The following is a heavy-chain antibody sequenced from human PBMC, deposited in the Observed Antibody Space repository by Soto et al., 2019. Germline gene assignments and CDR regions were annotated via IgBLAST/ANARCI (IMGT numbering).Heavy chain of an antibody. V-gene: IGHV3-21*01. CDR3: ARVQRAALHHAADY. CDR2: ISSSSSYI. Sequence: GGSLRLSCAASGFTFSSYSMNWVRQAPGKGLEWVSSISSSSSYIYYADSVKGRFTISRDNAKNSLYLQMNSLRAEDTAVYYCARVQRAALHHAADYWGQGALVTVSS. D-gene: IGHD2-15*01. CDR1: GFTFSSYS. J-gene: IGHJ4*02.